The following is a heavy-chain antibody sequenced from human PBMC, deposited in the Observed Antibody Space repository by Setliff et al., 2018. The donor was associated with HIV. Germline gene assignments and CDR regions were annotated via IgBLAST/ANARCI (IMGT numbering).Heavy chain of an antibody. D-gene: IGHD3-16*01. CDR1: GFTFSYA. CDR2: ISGRGGST. J-gene: IGHJ6*02. V-gene: IGHV3-23*01. CDR3: AKDYASIMIGFYGVDG. Sequence: PGGSLRLSCAASGFTFSYAMSWVRQAPGKGLEWVSAISGRGGSTYYADSVKGRFTISRDNSGNTLSLQMNRLSAEDTATYYCAKDYASIMIGFYGVDGWGQGTTVTVSS.